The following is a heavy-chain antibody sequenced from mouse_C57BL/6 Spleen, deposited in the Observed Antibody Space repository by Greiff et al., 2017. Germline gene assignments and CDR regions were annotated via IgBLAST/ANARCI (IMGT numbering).Heavy chain of an antibody. Sequence: LVEPGASVKISCKASGYTFTDYYMNWVKQSHGKSLEWIGDINPNNGGTSYNQKFKGKATLTVDKSSSTAYMELRSLTSEDSAVYYCARSPHGSSWFAYWGQGTLVTVSA. CDR3: ARSPHGSSWFAY. CDR2: INPNNGGT. D-gene: IGHD1-1*01. V-gene: IGHV1-26*01. J-gene: IGHJ3*01. CDR1: GYTFTDYY.